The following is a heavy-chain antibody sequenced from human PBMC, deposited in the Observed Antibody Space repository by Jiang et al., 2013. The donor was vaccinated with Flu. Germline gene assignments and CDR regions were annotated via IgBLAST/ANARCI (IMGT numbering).Heavy chain of an antibody. V-gene: IGHV4-39*01. CDR3: ARHADAFDI. J-gene: IGHJ3*02. CDR2: LYYRGNT. Sequence: PGLVKPSETLSLTCTVSGGSISRNYYNWGWVRQPPGQGLEWLGSLYYRGNTDYNPSLRSRITISVDTSKNQFSLNLRSVTAADTAVYYCARHADAFDIWGQGTTVTVSS. CDR1: GGSISRNYYN.